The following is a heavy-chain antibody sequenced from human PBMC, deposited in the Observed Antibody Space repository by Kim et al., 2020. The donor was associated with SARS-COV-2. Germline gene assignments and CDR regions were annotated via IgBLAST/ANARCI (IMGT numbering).Heavy chain of an antibody. D-gene: IGHD3-3*01. CDR3: ASSLYDFWSGNDY. Sequence: SETLSLTCTVSGGSISSSSYYWGWIRQPPGKGLEWIGSIYNSGSTYYNPSLKSRVTISVDTSKNQFSLKLSSVTAADTAVYYCASSLYDFWSGNDYWGQGTLVTVSS. J-gene: IGHJ4*02. CDR2: IYNSGST. CDR1: GGSISSSSYY. V-gene: IGHV4-39*01.